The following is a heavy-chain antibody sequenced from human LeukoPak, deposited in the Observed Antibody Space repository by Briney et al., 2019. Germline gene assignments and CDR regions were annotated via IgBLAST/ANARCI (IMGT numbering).Heavy chain of an antibody. J-gene: IGHJ2*01. Sequence: GGSLRLSCAASGFTFSSYAMHWVRQAPGKGLEWVAVISYDGSNKYYADSVKGRFAISRDNAKNSLYLQMNSLRDEDTAVYYCARVLGGYWYFDLWGRGTLVTVSS. CDR3: ARVLGGYWYFDL. CDR2: ISYDGSNK. D-gene: IGHD7-27*01. CDR1: GFTFSSYA. V-gene: IGHV3-30*09.